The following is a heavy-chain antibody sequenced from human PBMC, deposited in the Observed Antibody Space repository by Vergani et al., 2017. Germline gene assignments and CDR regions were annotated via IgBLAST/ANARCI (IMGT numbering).Heavy chain of an antibody. Sequence: EVQLVESGGGLVQPGGSLRLSCAASGFTFSSYWMSWVRQAPGKGLEWVANIKQDGSAKYYVDSVKGRFTISRDNAKNSLYLQMNSLRTEDTAVYYCARDNGGNTRAEDWYFDLWGRGTLVTVSS. CDR1: GFTFSSYW. J-gene: IGHJ2*01. CDR2: IKQDGSAK. D-gene: IGHD4-23*01. CDR3: ARDNGGNTRAEDWYFDL. V-gene: IGHV3-7*03.